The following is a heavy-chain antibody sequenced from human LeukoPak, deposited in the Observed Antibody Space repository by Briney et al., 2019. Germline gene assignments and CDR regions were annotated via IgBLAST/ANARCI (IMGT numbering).Heavy chain of an antibody. V-gene: IGHV3-23*01. Sequence: GGSLRLSCAASGFTFSSYAMSWVRQAPGKGLEWVSAISGSGGSTYYADSVKGRFTISRDNSKNTLYLQMNSLRVEDTAVYYCARDEARGYDFRPQDHWGQGTLVSVSS. J-gene: IGHJ4*02. CDR3: ARDEARGYDFRPQDH. CDR2: ISGSGGST. CDR1: GFTFSSYA. D-gene: IGHD3-3*01.